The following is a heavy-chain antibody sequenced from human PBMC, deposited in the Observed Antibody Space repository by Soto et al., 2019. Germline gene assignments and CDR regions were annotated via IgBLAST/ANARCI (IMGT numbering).Heavy chain of an antibody. J-gene: IGHJ6*03. Sequence: EVQLVESGGGLVKPGGSLRLSCAASGFTFSNAWMSWVRQAPGKGLEWVGRIKSKTDGGTTDYAAPVKGRFTISRDDSKNTLYLQMNSLKTEDTAVYYCTTDLDIVVVPAAHSYYYYMDVWGKGTTVTVSS. CDR1: GFTFSNAW. V-gene: IGHV3-15*01. CDR3: TTDLDIVVVPAAHSYYYYMDV. D-gene: IGHD2-2*03. CDR2: IKSKTDGGTT.